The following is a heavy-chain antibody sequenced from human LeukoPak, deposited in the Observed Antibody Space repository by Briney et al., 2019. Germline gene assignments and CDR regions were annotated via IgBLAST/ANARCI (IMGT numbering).Heavy chain of an antibody. V-gene: IGHV1-2*02. CDR3: ARGGRVSSSSSRGYYYYMDV. CDR2: INPNSGGT. J-gene: IGHJ6*03. D-gene: IGHD6-6*01. Sequence: ASVKVPCKASGYTFTGYYMHWVRQAPGQGLEWMGWINPNSGGTNYAQKFQGRVTMTRDTSISTAYMELSRLRSDDAAVYYCARGGRVSSSSSRGYYYYMDVWGKGTTVTVSS. CDR1: GYTFTGYY.